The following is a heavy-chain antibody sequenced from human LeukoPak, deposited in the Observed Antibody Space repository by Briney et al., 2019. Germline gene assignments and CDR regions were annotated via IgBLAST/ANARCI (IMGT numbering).Heavy chain of an antibody. CDR3: ARHGRMDYDFWSGYLTSDYYYYGMDV. CDR2: IYYSGDT. J-gene: IGHJ6*02. CDR1: GGAISSTNYY. Sequence: SETLSLTCTVSGGAISSTNYYWGWIRQAPGKGLEWIGNIYYSGDTFYNSSLKSRVTISVDTSENQFSLKLSSVTAADTAVYYCARHGRMDYDFWSGYLTSDYYYYGMDVWGQGTTVTVSS. D-gene: IGHD3-3*01. V-gene: IGHV4-39*01.